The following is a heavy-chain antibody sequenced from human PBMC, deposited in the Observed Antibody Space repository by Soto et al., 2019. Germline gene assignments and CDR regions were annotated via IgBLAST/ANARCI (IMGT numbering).Heavy chain of an antibody. CDR1: GGSISSGDYY. CDR3: AGQPAAGCYYELGYYYYYAMDV. D-gene: IGHD3-10*01. Sequence: PSETLSLTCSVSGGSISSGDYYWNWIRQPPGKGLEWIGHIYYSGSTYYNSSLKNRVTISLDTSKNQFSLKLSSVTAADTVLYYCAGQPAAGCYYELGYYYYYAMDVWGQGTTVTVSS. V-gene: IGHV4-30-4*01. CDR2: IYYSGST. J-gene: IGHJ6*02.